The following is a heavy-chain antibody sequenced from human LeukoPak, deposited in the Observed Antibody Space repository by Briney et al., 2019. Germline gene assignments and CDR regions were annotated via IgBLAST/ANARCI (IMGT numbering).Heavy chain of an antibody. J-gene: IGHJ4*02. V-gene: IGHV3-7*01. D-gene: IGHD3-9*01. CDR2: IKQDGSEK. CDR3: ARPYYDILTGYFVFDY. CDR1: GFTFSSYW. Sequence: GGSLRLSCAASGFTFSSYWMSWVRQAPGKGLEWVANIKQDGSEKYYVDSVKGRFTISRDNAKNSLYLQMNSLRAEDTAVYYCARPYYDILTGYFVFDYWGQGTLVTVSS.